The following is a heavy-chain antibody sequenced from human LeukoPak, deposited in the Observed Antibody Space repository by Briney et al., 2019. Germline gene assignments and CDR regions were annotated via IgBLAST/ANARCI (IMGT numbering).Heavy chain of an antibody. D-gene: IGHD6-19*01. CDR2: INHSGST. CDR1: GGSFSGYY. V-gene: IGHV4-34*01. CDR3: ARFGSGWHYFDY. Sequence: SETLSLTCAVYGGSFSGYYWSWIRQPPGKGLGWIGEINHSGSTNYNPSLKSRVTISVDTSKNQFSLTLSSVTAADTAVYYCARFGSGWHYFDYWGQGTLVTVSS. J-gene: IGHJ4*02.